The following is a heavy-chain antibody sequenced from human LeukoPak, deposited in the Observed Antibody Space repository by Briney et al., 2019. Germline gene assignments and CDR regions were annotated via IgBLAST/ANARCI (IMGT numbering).Heavy chain of an antibody. V-gene: IGHV3-73*01. CDR3: TTLDTWLKQYAFDI. CDR2: IRSKANSYAT. CDR1: GSTFSGSA. D-gene: IGHD6-19*01. J-gene: IGHJ3*02. Sequence: GGSLRLSCAASGSTFSGSAMHWVRQASGKGLEWVGRIRSKANSYATAYAASVKGRFTISRDDSKNTAYLQMNSLKTEDTAVYYCTTLDTWLKQYAFDIWGQGTMVTVSS.